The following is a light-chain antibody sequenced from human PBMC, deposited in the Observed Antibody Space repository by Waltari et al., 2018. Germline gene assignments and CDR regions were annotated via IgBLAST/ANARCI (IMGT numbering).Light chain of an antibody. CDR2: ETT. J-gene: IGLJ3*02. Sequence: QSALTQPASVSGSPGQSITISCTGTSSDVGHYNLASVYQQHPGQAPKLIIYETTKRPSGVSNRFSGSKSGNTASLAVSGLQTEDEAEYYCCSYGGYNTPWVFGGGTKLTVL. V-gene: IGLV2-23*01. CDR1: SSDVGHYNL. CDR3: CSYGGYNTPWV.